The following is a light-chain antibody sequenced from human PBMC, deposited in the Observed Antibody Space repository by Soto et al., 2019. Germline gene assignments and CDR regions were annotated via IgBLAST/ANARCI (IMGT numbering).Light chain of an antibody. V-gene: IGLV1-44*01. J-gene: IGLJ2*01. CDR1: SSNIGSNT. CDR3: APWDDSLNGGV. Sequence: QSALTQPPSASGTPGQRVTISCSGSSSNIGSNTVNWYQQLPGTAPKLLIYSNNQRPSGVPDRFSGSKSGTSASLAISGAKSEDEAVYYCAPWDDSLNGGVSGGGTQLTVL. CDR2: SNN.